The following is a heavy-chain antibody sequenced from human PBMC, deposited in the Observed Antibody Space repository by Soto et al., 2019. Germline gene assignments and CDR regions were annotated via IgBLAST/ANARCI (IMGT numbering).Heavy chain of an antibody. V-gene: IGHV4-31*03. J-gene: IGHJ4*02. D-gene: IGHD3-10*01. CDR3: ARVPNGSGSFQFDY. CDR1: GGSISSGGYY. Sequence: SETLSLTCTVSGGSISSGGYYWSWIHQHPGKGLEWIGYIYYSGSTYNNPSLKSRVTISVDTSKNQVSLKLTSVTAADTAVYYCARVPNGSGSFQFDYWGQGTLVTVSS. CDR2: IYYSGST.